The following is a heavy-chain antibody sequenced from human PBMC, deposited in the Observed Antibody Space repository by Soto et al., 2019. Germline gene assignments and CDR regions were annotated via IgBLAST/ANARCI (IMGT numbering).Heavy chain of an antibody. CDR2: IYHGTSN. V-gene: IGHV4-38-2*01. CDR1: GYSISSGYY. D-gene: IGHD3-9*01. CDR3: ARVNVFSLTGYFDY. Sequence: SGTLSLTCAVSGYSISSGYYWGWIRQPPEKGLGWIGSIYHGTSNYYNPSLKSRVTISVDTSKNQISLKLSSVTAADTAVYYCARVNVFSLTGYFDYWGQGTLVTVSS. J-gene: IGHJ4*02.